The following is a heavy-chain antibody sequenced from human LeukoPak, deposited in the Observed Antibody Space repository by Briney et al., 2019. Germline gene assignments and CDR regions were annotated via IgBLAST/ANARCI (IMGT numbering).Heavy chain of an antibody. J-gene: IGHJ4*02. CDR1: GFTFGSYA. CDR3: AKDREYSYDYFDY. Sequence: GGSLRLSCAASGFTFGSYAMYWVRQAPGKGLEWVSAISGSGGSTYYADSVKGRFTISRDNSKNTLYLQMNSLRAEDTAVYYCAKDREYSYDYFDYWGQGTLVTVSS. V-gene: IGHV3-23*01. D-gene: IGHD5-18*01. CDR2: ISGSGGST.